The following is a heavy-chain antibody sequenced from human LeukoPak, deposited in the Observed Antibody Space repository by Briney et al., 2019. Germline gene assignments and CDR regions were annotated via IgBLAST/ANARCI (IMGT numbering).Heavy chain of an antibody. Sequence: GGSLRLSCAASGFTFSSYAMSWVRQAPGKGLEWVSAISGSGGSTYYADSVKGRFTISRDNTKNTLYLQMNSLRAEDTAVYYCAKDRGSYSVFAYFDYWGQGTLVTVSS. J-gene: IGHJ4*02. D-gene: IGHD1-26*01. CDR3: AKDRGSYSVFAYFDY. V-gene: IGHV3-23*01. CDR2: ISGSGGST. CDR1: GFTFSSYA.